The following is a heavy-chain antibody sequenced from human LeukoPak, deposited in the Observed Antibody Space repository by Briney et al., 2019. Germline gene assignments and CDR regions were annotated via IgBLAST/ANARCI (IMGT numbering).Heavy chain of an antibody. CDR3: ASSLFYCSGGSCYSVPFDI. D-gene: IGHD2-15*01. V-gene: IGHV3-66*01. J-gene: IGHJ3*02. Sequence: GGSLRLSCAASGFTVSGNYMSWVRQAPGKGLEWVSVIYSGGSTYYADSVKGRFTISRDNSKNTLYLQMNSLRAEDTAVYYCASSLFYCSGGSCYSVPFDIWGQGTMVTVSS. CDR1: GFTVSGNY. CDR2: IYSGGST.